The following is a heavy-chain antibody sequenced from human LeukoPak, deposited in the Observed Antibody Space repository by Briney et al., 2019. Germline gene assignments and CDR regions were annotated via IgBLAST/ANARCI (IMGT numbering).Heavy chain of an antibody. CDR1: GFIFSSFV. CDR2: ISSSSSYI. Sequence: GGSLRLSCAASGFIFSSFVMNWVRQAPGKGLEWVSSISSSSSYIYYADSVKGRFTISRENAKHSLYLQMNTLRAEDTALYYCARETYDSSGSLDYWGQGTLVTVSS. CDR3: ARETYDSSGSLDY. V-gene: IGHV3-21*01. J-gene: IGHJ4*02. D-gene: IGHD3-22*01.